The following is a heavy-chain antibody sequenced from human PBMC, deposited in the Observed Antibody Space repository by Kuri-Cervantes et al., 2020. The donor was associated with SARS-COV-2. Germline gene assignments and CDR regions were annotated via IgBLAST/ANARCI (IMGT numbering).Heavy chain of an antibody. V-gene: IGHV4-34*01. CDR2: INHSGST. J-gene: IGHJ5*02. CDR3: ARGGRYCSSTSCPVWFDP. CDR1: GGSFSGYY. Sequence: SETLSLTCAVYGGSFSGYYWSWIRQPPGKGLEWIGEINHSGSTNYNPSLKSRVTLSVDTSKNQFSLKLSSVTAADTAVYYCARGGRYCSSTSCPVWFDPWGQGTLVTVSS. D-gene: IGHD2-2*01.